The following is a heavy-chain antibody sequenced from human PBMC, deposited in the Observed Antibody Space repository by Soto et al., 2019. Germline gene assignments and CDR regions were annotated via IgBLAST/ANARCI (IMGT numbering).Heavy chain of an antibody. V-gene: IGHV4-4*02. J-gene: IGHJ5*02. CDR1: GGSISSSNW. Sequence: QVQLQESGPGLVKPSGTLSLTCAVSGGSISSSNWWSWVRQPPGKGLEWIGEIDHSGSTNYNPSRRRRVTTTVNTYTNQPSLKLSTVTAADAAGYYCARGDAEKPKHWFDPWGQGTLVTVSS. CDR2: IDHSGST. CDR3: ARGDAEKPKHWFDP.